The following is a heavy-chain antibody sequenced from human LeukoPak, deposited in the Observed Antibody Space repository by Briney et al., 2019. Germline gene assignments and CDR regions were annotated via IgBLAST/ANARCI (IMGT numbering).Heavy chain of an antibody. CDR3: AKGKSITMIVVGLIDY. CDR1: GFTFSGYG. J-gene: IGHJ4*02. CDR2: ISYDGSNK. D-gene: IGHD3-22*01. Sequence: GGSLRLSCAASGFTFSGYGMHWVRQAPGKGLEWVAVISYDGSNKYYADSVKGRFTISRDNSKNTLYLQMNSLRAEDTAVYYCAKGKSITMIVVGLIDYWGQGTLVTVSS. V-gene: IGHV3-30*18.